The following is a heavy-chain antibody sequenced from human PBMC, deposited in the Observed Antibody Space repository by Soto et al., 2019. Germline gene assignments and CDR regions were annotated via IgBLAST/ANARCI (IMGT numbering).Heavy chain of an antibody. CDR3: ARESEDLTSNFDY. CDR1: GFTFTRYS. CDR2: ISSTTNYI. Sequence: GGSLRLSCAAPGFTFTRYSMNWVRQAPGKGLEWVSSISSTTNYIYYGDSMKGRFTISRDNAKNSLYLEMNSLRAEDTAVYYCARESEDLTSNFDYWGQGTPVTASS. J-gene: IGHJ4*02. V-gene: IGHV3-21*06.